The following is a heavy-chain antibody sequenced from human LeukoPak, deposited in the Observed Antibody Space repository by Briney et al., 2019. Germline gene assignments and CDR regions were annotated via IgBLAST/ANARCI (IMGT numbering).Heavy chain of an antibody. CDR1: GYTFTSFG. J-gene: IGHJ4*02. CDR2: ISAYNGNI. D-gene: IGHD3-10*01. V-gene: IGHV1-18*01. CDR3: ARDKVVRGDLFDY. Sequence: GASVKVSCKASGYTFTSFGINWVRQAPGQGLEWMGWISAYNGNINYAQMLQGRVTMTTDTSTSTAYMELRSLRSDDTAVYYCARDKVVRGDLFDYWGQGTLVTVSS.